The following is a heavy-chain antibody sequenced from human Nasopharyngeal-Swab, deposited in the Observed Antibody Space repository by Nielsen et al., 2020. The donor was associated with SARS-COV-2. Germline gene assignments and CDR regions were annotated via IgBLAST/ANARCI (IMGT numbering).Heavy chain of an antibody. Sequence: ASVKVSCKASGYTFISYYMHWVRQAPGQGLEWMGWIDPNSGGTNYAQKFQGWVTMTRDTSISTAYMELSRLRSDDTAVYYCARVHCSSTRCYFGALDYWGQGTLVTVSS. D-gene: IGHD2-2*01. CDR2: IDPNSGGT. J-gene: IGHJ4*02. CDR3: ARVHCSSTRCYFGALDY. V-gene: IGHV1-2*04. CDR1: GYTFISYY.